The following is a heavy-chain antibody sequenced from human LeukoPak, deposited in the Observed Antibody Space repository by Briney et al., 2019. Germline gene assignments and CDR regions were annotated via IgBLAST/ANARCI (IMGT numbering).Heavy chain of an antibody. CDR1: GGSISSGGYY. D-gene: IGHD3-10*01. CDR3: ARDHHYGSGSYYTAWFDP. V-gene: IGHV4-31*03. J-gene: IGHJ5*02. CDR2: IYYSGST. Sequence: SETLSLTCTVSGGSISSGGYYWSWIRQHPGKGLEWIWCIYYSGSTYYNPSLKSRVTISVDTSKNQFSLKLSSVTAADTAVYYCARDHHYGSGSYYTAWFDPWGQGTLVIVSS.